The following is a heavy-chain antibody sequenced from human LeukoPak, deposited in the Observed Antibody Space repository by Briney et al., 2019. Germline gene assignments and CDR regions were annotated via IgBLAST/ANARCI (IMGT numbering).Heavy chain of an antibody. J-gene: IGHJ5*02. CDR2: IYWNDDK. CDR1: GFSLSTSGVG. D-gene: IGHD3-10*01. Sequence: SGPTLVKPTQTLTLTCTFSGFSLSTSGVGVGWIRQPPGKALEWLALIYWNDDKRYSPSLKSRLTITKDTSKNQVVLTMTNMDPVDTATYYCAHRLWFGAMNGFDPWGQGTLVTVSS. CDR3: AHRLWFGAMNGFDP. V-gene: IGHV2-5*01.